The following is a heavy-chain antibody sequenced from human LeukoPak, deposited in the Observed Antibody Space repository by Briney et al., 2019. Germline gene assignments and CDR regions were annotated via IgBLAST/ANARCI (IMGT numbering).Heavy chain of an antibody. CDR3: VRCRDGYNVLDY. J-gene: IGHJ4*02. CDR1: GFTFSGYA. Sequence: PGGSLRLSCAASGFTFSGYAMHWVRQAPGKGLEWVAVISYDGSNEYYADSVKGRFTISRDNSKNTLFLQMSSLRAEDTAVYYCVRCRDGYNVLDYWGQGSLVTVSS. V-gene: IGHV3-30*14. D-gene: IGHD5-24*01. CDR2: ISYDGSNE.